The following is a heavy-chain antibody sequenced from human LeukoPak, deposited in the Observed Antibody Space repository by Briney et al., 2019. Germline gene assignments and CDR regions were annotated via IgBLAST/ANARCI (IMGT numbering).Heavy chain of an antibody. CDR2: AYYRSKWYN. CDR1: GDSVSSNSAA. Sequence: SQTLSHTCAISGDSVSSNSAAWNWIRQSPSRGLEWLGRAYYRSKWYNDYAVSVKSRITINPDTSKNQFSLQLNSVTPEDTAVYYCARVVYYYDSSVSWFDPWGQGTLVTVSS. J-gene: IGHJ5*02. V-gene: IGHV6-1*01. D-gene: IGHD3-22*01. CDR3: ARVVYYYDSSVSWFDP.